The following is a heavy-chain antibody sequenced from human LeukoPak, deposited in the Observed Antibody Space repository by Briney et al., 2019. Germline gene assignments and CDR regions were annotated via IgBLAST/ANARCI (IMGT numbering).Heavy chain of an antibody. V-gene: IGHV4-31*03. CDR3: AREINDYGDYRYSRDVFDI. J-gene: IGHJ3*02. D-gene: IGHD4-17*01. CDR1: GGSISSGGYY. CDR2: IYYSGTT. Sequence: SQTLSLTCTVSGGSISSGGYYWSWIRQHPGKGLEWIGYIYYSGTTYSNPSLKSGVTISVDTSKNQFSLKLSSVTAADTAVYYCAREINDYGDYRYSRDVFDIWGQGTMVTVSS.